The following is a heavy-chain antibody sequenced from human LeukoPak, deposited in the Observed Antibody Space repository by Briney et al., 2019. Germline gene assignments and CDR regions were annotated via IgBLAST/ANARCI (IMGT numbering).Heavy chain of an antibody. V-gene: IGHV3-23*01. CDR2: ISASGANT. CDR1: GFTFSTYA. CDR3: AKARAAILSGPYYFDY. J-gene: IGHJ4*02. Sequence: GGSLRLSCAASGFTFSTYAMSWVRQAPGTGLEWVSLISASGANTHFADSVKGRFTFSRDNSKNTLYLQMNSLRAEDTAVYYCAKARAAILSGPYYFDYWGQGTLVTVSS. D-gene: IGHD3-9*01.